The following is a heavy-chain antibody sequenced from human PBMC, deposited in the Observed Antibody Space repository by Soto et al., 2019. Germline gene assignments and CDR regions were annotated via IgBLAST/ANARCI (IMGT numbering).Heavy chain of an antibody. CDR3: ARDLGAIYDILTGYGMDV. D-gene: IGHD3-9*01. J-gene: IGHJ6*02. CDR2: ISAYNGNT. V-gene: IGHV1-18*01. Sequence: QVQLVQSGAEVKKPGASVKVSCKASGYTFTSYGISWVRQAPGQGLEWMGWISAYNGNTNYAQKLQGRVTMTTDTSTSTAYMELRSRRSDDTAVYYCARDLGAIYDILTGYGMDVWGQGTTVTVSS. CDR1: GYTFTSYG.